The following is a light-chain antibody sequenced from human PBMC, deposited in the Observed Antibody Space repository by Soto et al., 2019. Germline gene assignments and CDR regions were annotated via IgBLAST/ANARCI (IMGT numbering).Light chain of an antibody. CDR3: QQYGGSPPFT. Sequence: EIVLTQSPGTLSLSPGERATLSCRASQSVSSRFLTGYQQKPGQAPRLIIYGASSRATVIPDRFSGSGSGTDFTLTISRLEPEDFAVYSCQQYGGSPPFTFGQGTRLEI. J-gene: IGKJ5*01. V-gene: IGKV3-20*01. CDR1: QSVSSRF. CDR2: GAS.